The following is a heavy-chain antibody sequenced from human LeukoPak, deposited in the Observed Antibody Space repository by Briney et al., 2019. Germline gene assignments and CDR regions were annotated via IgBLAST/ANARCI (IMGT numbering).Heavy chain of an antibody. V-gene: IGHV4-59*01. CDR1: GGSISSYY. CDR3: ARGGIAVAHVDY. Sequence: PSETLSLTCTVSGGSISSYYWSWIRQPPGKGLEWIGYIYYSGSTNYNPSLKSRVTISVDTSKNHFTLKLSSVTAADTAVYYCARGGIAVAHVDYWGQGTLVTVSS. J-gene: IGHJ4*02. D-gene: IGHD6-19*01. CDR2: IYYSGST.